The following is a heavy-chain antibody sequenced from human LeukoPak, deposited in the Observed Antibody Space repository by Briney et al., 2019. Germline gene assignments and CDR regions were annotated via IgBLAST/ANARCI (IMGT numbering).Heavy chain of an antibody. J-gene: IGHJ4*02. CDR3: AKDSCSSTSCYEDF. CDR1: GFTFSNYG. V-gene: IGHV3-30*18. D-gene: IGHD2-2*01. Sequence: GRSLRLSRAASGFTFSNYGMHWVRQAPGKGLEWVAVISYDGSNKYYSDSVKGLFTISRDNSENTLYLQMNSLRAEDTGVYYCAKDSCSSTSCYEDFWGQGTLVTVSS. CDR2: ISYDGSNK.